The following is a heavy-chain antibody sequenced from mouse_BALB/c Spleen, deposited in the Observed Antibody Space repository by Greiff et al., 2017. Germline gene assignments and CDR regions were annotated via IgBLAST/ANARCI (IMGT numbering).Heavy chain of an antibody. J-gene: IGHJ4*01. Sequence: QVQLQQSGAELVRPGVSVKISCKGSGYTFTDYAMHWVKQSHAKSLEWIGVISTYYGDASYNQKFKGKATMTVDKSSSTAYMELARLTSEDSAIYYCAREGYDYDGYYAMDYWGQGTSVTVSS. CDR1: GYTFTDYA. CDR2: ISTYYGDA. D-gene: IGHD2-4*01. CDR3: AREGYDYDGYYAMDY. V-gene: IGHV1S137*01.